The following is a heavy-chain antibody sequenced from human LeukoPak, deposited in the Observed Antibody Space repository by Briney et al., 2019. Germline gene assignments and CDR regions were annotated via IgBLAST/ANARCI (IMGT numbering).Heavy chain of an antibody. Sequence: PSETLSLTCTVSGGSISIYYWSWIRQPPGKGLEWIGYISYSGTTNYNPSLKSRVTISIDTSKNQLSLKLSSVTAADTAVYYCARPDYSSGWYSFDYWGQGTLVTVSS. CDR3: ARPDYSSGWYSFDY. J-gene: IGHJ4*02. CDR1: GGSISIYY. CDR2: ISYSGTT. V-gene: IGHV4-59*08. D-gene: IGHD6-19*01.